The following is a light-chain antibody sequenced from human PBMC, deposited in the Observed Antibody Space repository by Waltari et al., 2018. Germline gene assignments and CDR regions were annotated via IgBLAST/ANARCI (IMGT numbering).Light chain of an antibody. V-gene: IGKV1-39*01. CDR2: TTS. J-gene: IGKJ1*01. CDR3: QQSYSSPRT. CDR1: QTISNY. Sequence: DIQMTQSPSSLSASVGDRVTITCRASQTISNYLNWYQQKPGKAPKLLIYTTSTLRRGVPSRFSGSGSGTDVTLTISSLQPEDFATYYCQQSYSSPRTFGQGTKVEIK.